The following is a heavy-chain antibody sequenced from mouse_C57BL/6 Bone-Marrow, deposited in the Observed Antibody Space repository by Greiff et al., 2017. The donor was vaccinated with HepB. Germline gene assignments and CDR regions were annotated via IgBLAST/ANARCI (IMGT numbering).Heavy chain of an antibody. CDR2: IYPGGGYT. D-gene: IGHD1-1*01. CDR3: ARWGTTYYFDY. V-gene: IGHV1-63*01. Sequence: VQLQQSGAELVRPGTSVKMSCKASGYTFTNYWIGWAKQRPGHGLEWIGDIYPGGGYTNYNEKFKGQATLTADKSSSTAYMQFSSLTSEDSAIYYCARWGTTYYFDYWGQGTTLTVSS. J-gene: IGHJ2*01. CDR1: GYTFTNYW.